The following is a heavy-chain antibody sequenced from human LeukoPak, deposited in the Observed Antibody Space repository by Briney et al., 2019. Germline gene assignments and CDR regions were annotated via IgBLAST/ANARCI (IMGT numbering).Heavy chain of an antibody. V-gene: IGHV3-7*05. CDR3: ARDKDPYGAGSYWL. J-gene: IGHJ4*02. CDR2: IKQDGSEK. CDR1: GFTFSTYW. Sequence: GGSLRLSCAASGFTFSTYWMSWVRQAPGKGLGWVANIKQDGSEKYYVDSVKGRFTISRDNAKNSLYLQMNSLRAEDTAVYYCARDKDPYGAGSYWLWGQGTLVTVSS. D-gene: IGHD3-10*01.